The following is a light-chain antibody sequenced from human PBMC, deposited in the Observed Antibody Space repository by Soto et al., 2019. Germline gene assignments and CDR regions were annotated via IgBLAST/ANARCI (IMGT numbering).Light chain of an antibody. Sequence: DIVLTQSPDSLAVSLGERATINCKSSQSALYSSNNKNYLAWYQQKPGQPPKLPIYWASTRESGVPDRFSGSGSGTDFTLTISSLQAEDVAVYYCQQYYSTPLTFGGGTKVEIK. CDR3: QQYYSTPLT. J-gene: IGKJ4*01. CDR1: QSALYSSNNKNY. CDR2: WAS. V-gene: IGKV4-1*01.